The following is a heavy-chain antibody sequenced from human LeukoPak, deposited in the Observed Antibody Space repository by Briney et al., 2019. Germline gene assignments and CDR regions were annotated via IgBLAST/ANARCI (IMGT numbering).Heavy chain of an antibody. CDR3: ARISLPDILWSGYEGLDY. D-gene: IGHD3-3*01. CDR2: VRYDGSNK. CDR1: GFTFSTYG. J-gene: IGHJ4*02. V-gene: IGHV3-30*02. Sequence: GGSLRLSCAASGFTFSTYGMHWVRQAPGKGLEWVAVVRYDGSNKYYADSVKGRFTISRDNSKNTLYLQMNSLRAEDTAMYYCARISLPDILWSGYEGLDYWGQGTLVTVSS.